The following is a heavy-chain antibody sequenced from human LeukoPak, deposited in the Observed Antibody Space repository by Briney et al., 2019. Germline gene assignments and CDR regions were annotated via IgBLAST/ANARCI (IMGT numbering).Heavy chain of an antibody. CDR2: IYYSGST. D-gene: IGHD6-13*01. J-gene: IGHJ4*02. CDR3: ATLGVISSSPVDY. Sequence: SETLSLTCTVSGGSIRSSSYYWRWIRQPPGKGLEWIGSIYYSGSTYYNPSLKSRVTISVDTSKNQFSLKLSSVTAADTAVYYCATLGVISSSPVDYWGQGTLVTVSS. V-gene: IGHV4-39*01. CDR1: GGSIRSSSYY.